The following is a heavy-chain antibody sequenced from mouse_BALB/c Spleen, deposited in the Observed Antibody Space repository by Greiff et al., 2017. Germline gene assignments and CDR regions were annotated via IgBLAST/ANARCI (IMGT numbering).Heavy chain of an antibody. V-gene: IGHV1-9*01. D-gene: IGHD1-1*01. CDR1: GYTFSSYW. CDR2: ILPGSGST. Sequence: QVQLQQSGAELMKPGASVKISCKATGYTFSSYWIEWVKQRPGHGLEWIGEILPGSGSTNYNEKFKGKATFTADTSSNTAYMQLSSLTSEDSAVYYCAREDYGSSSHYFDYWGQGTTLTVSS. J-gene: IGHJ2*01. CDR3: AREDYGSSSHYFDY.